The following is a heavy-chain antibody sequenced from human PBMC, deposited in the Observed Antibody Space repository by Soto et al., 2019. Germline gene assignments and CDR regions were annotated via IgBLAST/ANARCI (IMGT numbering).Heavy chain of an antibody. CDR1: GFNVSGNY. CDR3: ARAPYRYGYAVYGMDV. D-gene: IGHD5-18*01. Sequence: QPGGSLRLSCAASGFNVSGNYMYWVRQAPGKGLEWVSVIYSGGNTYYADSVKGRFTISRDNSKNTLYLRMNSLRAEDTAVYFCARAPYRYGYAVYGMDVWGQGTTVTVSS. CDR2: IYSGGNT. V-gene: IGHV3-53*01. J-gene: IGHJ6*02.